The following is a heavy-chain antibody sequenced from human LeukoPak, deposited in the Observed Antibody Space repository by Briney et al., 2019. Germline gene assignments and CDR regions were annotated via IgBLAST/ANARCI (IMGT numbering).Heavy chain of an antibody. Sequence: SETLSLTCTVSGGSISSYYWSWIRQPPGKGLEWIGYIYYSGSTNYNPSLKSRVTISVDTSKNQFSLKLSSVTAADTAVYYCARAYSSGWPHAFDIWGQGTMVTVSS. V-gene: IGHV4-59*01. J-gene: IGHJ3*02. CDR3: ARAYSSGWPHAFDI. CDR2: IYYSGST. D-gene: IGHD6-19*01. CDR1: GGSISSYY.